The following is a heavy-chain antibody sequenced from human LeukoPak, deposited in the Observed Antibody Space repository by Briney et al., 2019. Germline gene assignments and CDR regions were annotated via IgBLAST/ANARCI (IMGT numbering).Heavy chain of an antibody. CDR1: GFTFSSYG. J-gene: IGHJ5*02. D-gene: IGHD3-10*01. CDR3: AKRAPKEYYPMFDP. CDR2: ISYDGSNK. V-gene: IGHV3-30*18. Sequence: GGSLRLSCAASGFTFSSYGMHWVRQAPGKGLEWVAVISYDGSNKYYADSVKGRFTISRDNSKNTLYLQMNSLRAEDPAVYYCAKRAPKEYYPMFDPWGQGTLVTVSS.